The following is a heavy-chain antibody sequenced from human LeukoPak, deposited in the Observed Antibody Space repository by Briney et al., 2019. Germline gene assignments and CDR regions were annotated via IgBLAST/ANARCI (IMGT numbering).Heavy chain of an antibody. Sequence: GGSLRLSCAASGFSFSNYGMNWVRQAPGKGLEWVSGITGNGATTYYADSVKGRFTISRDNSKNTLYLQMNSLRAEDTAVYYCAKGVYRDAFDIWGQGTMVTVSS. J-gene: IGHJ3*02. V-gene: IGHV3-23*01. CDR2: ITGNGATT. CDR3: AKGVYRDAFDI. D-gene: IGHD6-6*01. CDR1: GFSFSNYG.